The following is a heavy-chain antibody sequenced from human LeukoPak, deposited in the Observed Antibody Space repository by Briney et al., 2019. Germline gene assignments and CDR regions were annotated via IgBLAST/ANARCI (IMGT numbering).Heavy chain of an antibody. Sequence: ETLFLTCAVYGGSFSGYYWSWIRQPPGKGLEWVSAISGSGGSTYYADSVKGRFTISRDNSKNTLYLQMNSLRAEDTAVYYCAKGPMYYYDTVGAFDIWGQGTMVTVSS. CDR3: AKGPMYYYDTVGAFDI. D-gene: IGHD3-22*01. CDR1: GGSFSGYY. V-gene: IGHV3-23*01. CDR2: ISGSGGST. J-gene: IGHJ3*02.